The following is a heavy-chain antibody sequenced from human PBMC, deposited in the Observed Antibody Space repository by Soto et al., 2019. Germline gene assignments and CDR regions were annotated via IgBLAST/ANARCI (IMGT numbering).Heavy chain of an antibody. V-gene: IGHV1-69*02. Sequence: SVKVSCKASGGTFSSYTISWVRQAPGQGLEWMGRIIPILGIANYAQKFQGRVTITADKSTSTAYMELSSLRSEDTAVYYCARGEIQLWFDYWGQGTLVTVSS. CDR3: ARGEIQLWFDY. J-gene: IGHJ4*02. CDR2: IIPILGIA. D-gene: IGHD5-18*01. CDR1: GGTFSSYT.